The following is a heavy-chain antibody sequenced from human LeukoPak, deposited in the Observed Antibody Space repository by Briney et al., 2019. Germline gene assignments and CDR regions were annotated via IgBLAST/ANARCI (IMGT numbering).Heavy chain of an antibody. CDR2: IYHSGST. D-gene: IGHD6-13*01. Sequence: PSETLSLTCAVSGGSIGSSNWWSWVRQPPGKGLGWIGEIYHSGSTNYNPSLKSRVTISEDKSKNQFSLKLSSVTAADTAVYYCARLHSSSWFPNYLDYWGQGTLVTVSS. CDR1: GGSIGSSNW. V-gene: IGHV4-4*02. J-gene: IGHJ4*02. CDR3: ARLHSSSWFPNYLDY.